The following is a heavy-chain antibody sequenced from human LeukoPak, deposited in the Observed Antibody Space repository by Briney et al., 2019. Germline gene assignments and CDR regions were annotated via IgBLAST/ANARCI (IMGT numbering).Heavy chain of an antibody. CDR2: ISSSSSYI. D-gene: IGHD6-13*01. V-gene: IGHV3-21*01. CDR3: ARDSSAAAGKFDY. CDR1: GFTFSSYS. J-gene: IGHJ4*02. Sequence: PGGSLRLSCAASGFTFSSYSMNWVRQAPGKGLEWVSSISSSSSYIYYADSVKGRFTISRDNAKNSLYLQMNSLRAEDTAVYYCARDSSAAAGKFDYWGQGTLVTVSS.